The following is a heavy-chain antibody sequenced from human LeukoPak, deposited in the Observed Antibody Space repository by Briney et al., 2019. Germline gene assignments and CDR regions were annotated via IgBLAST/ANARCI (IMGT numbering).Heavy chain of an antibody. CDR3: ARPRSSGWSAFDI. CDR2: IYYSGST. V-gene: IGHV4-39*01. CDR1: GXSISRSSYY. Sequence: SETLSLTCTVSGXSISRSSYYWGWIRQPPGKGLEWIGSIYYSGSTYYNPSLKSRVTISVDTSKNQFSLKLNSVTATDTAVYYCARPRSSGWSAFDIWGQGTMVIVSS. J-gene: IGHJ3*02. D-gene: IGHD6-19*01.